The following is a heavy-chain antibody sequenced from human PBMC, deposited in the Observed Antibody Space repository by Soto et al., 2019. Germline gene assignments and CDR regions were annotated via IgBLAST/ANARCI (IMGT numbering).Heavy chain of an antibody. CDR3: ARVQSRRDGYDLDY. CDR2: IYYSGST. CDR1: GGSISSYY. V-gene: IGHV4-59*01. J-gene: IGHJ4*02. Sequence: QVQLQESGPGLVKPSETLSLTCTVSGGSISSYYWSWIRQPPGKGLEWIGYIYYSGSTNYNPSLKRRVTISVDTSKNQFSLKLSSVTAADTAVYYCARVQSRRDGYDLDYWGQGTLVTVSS. D-gene: IGHD5-12*01.